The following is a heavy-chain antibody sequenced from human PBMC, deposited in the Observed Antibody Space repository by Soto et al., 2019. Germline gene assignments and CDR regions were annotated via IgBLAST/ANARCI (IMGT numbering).Heavy chain of an antibody. V-gene: IGHV1-24*01. D-gene: IGHD3-9*01. CDR2: FDPEDGET. Sequence: ASVKVSCKVSGYTLTELSMHWVRQAPGKGLEWMGGFDPEDGETIYAQKFQGRATMTEDTSTDTAYMELSSLRSEDTAVYYCATAGETGYYDILTGYYLNWFDPWGQGTLVTVSS. J-gene: IGHJ5*02. CDR3: ATAGETGYYDILTGYYLNWFDP. CDR1: GYTLTELS.